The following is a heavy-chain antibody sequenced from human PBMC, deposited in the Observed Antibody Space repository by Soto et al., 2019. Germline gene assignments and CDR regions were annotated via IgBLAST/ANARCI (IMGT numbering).Heavy chain of an antibody. V-gene: IGHV3-23*01. Sequence: EVQLLESGGGLLQPGDNLRVSCAASGFTISSDISWVRQAPGTAREWVSDIKGNGDTYYADCVKGRFTISRDTSRNTLYIPMNSLSAEGTSIYSCARVAWGSTGDDCWGQGALGTVAS. CDR2: IKGNGDT. D-gene: IGHD1-1*01. CDR1: GFTISSD. J-gene: IGHJ4*02. CDR3: ARVAWGSTGDDC.